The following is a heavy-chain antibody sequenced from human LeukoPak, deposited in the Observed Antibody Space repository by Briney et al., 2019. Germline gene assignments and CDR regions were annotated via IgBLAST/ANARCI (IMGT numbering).Heavy chain of an antibody. CDR3: ARDYYETDRLRFDAFEI. CDR2: ITSGSYI. V-gene: IGHV3-21*01. D-gene: IGHD3-22*01. Sequence: PGGSLRLSCAASGFTFTTYNLNWVRQTPGKGLEWVSSITSGSYIYYADSVKGRFTISRDNAKNSLYLQMNSLRADDTAVYYCARDYYETDRLRFDAFEIWGYGTMVTVSS. CDR1: GFTFTTYN. J-gene: IGHJ3*02.